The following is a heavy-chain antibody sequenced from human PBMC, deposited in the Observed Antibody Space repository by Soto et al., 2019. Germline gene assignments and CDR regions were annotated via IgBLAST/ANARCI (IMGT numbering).Heavy chain of an antibody. CDR1: GCSINNYY. CDR2: IFYSGSP. V-gene: IGHV4-59*01. Sequence: PXETLSLTCAVSGCSINNYYWSWIRQSPGKGLEWIGYIFYSGSPPTYNPSLKSRVNISVDTSKNHFSLKLSSVTAADTAVYYCARGNDYGRDWGRGNLVTVSS. CDR3: ARGNDYGRD. D-gene: IGHD4-17*01. J-gene: IGHJ4*02.